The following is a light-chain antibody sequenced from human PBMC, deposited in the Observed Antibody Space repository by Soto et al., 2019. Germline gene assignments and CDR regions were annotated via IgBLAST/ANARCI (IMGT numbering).Light chain of an antibody. CDR2: DAS. J-gene: IGKJ1*01. Sequence: DIQMTQSPSTLSASVGDRVTITCRASQSISSWLAWYQQKPGKAPKLLIYDASSLESGVPSRFSGSGSGTEFTLTISSLQPDDSATYYCQQYNSPWPFGQGTKVEIK. CDR1: QSISSW. CDR3: QQYNSPWP. V-gene: IGKV1-5*01.